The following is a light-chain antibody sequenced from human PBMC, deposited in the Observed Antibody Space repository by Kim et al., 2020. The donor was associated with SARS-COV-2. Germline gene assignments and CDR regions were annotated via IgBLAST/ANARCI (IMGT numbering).Light chain of an antibody. CDR2: AAS. J-gene: IGKJ4*01. CDR1: QGISSY. Sequence: DIQLTQSPFFLSASVGDRVTITCRASQGISSYLAWYQQKPGKAPNLLIYAASTLQSGVPSRFSGSGSGTEFTLTSSSLQPEDFATYYCQRLNSYPLTFGGGTKVDIK. V-gene: IGKV1-9*01. CDR3: QRLNSYPLT.